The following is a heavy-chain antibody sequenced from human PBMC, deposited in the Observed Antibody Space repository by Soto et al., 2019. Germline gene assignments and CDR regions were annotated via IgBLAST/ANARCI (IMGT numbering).Heavy chain of an antibody. D-gene: IGHD6-13*01. Sequence: PGGSLRLSCAASGFTFSSYWVSWVRRAPGKGLEWVANIKQDGSEKYYVDSVKGRFTITRDNAKNSLYLQMNSLRAEDTAVYYCAREGSSWYIYYYGMDVWGQGTTVTVSS. J-gene: IGHJ6*02. CDR3: AREGSSWYIYYYGMDV. V-gene: IGHV3-7*03. CDR2: IKQDGSEK. CDR1: GFTFSSYW.